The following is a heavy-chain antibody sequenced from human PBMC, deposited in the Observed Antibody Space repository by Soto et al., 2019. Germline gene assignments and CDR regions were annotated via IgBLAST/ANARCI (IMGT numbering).Heavy chain of an antibody. CDR2: ISTHNGNT. J-gene: IGHJ3*01. CDR1: VFTSSC. Sequence: GASVKVSCKASVFTSSCISWVRQAPGQRLEWMGWISTHNGNTIYAQKFQGRVIMTMDTSTTTVYMELRSLRPDDTAVYLCAREGILGLFDAYDLWGQGTMVTVSS. CDR3: AREGILGLFDAYDL. D-gene: IGHD3-3*01. V-gene: IGHV1-18*04.